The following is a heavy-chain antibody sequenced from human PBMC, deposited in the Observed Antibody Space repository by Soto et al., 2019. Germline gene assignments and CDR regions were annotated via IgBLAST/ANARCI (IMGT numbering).Heavy chain of an antibody. CDR2: ISSSSSTI. V-gene: IGHV3-48*01. J-gene: IGHJ4*02. CDR3: ARTFWSGYNYFDY. CDR1: GFTFSSYS. D-gene: IGHD3-3*01. Sequence: GSLILSCAASGFTFSSYSMNWVRQAPGKGLEWVSYISSSSSTIYYADSVKGRFTISRDNAKNSLYLQMNSLRAEDTAVYYCARTFWSGYNYFDYWGQGTLVTVSS.